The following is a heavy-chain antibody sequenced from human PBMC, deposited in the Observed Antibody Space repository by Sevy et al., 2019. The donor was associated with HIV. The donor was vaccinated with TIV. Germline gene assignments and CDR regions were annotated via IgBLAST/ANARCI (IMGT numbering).Heavy chain of an antibody. V-gene: IGHV1-69*13. CDR2: VIPMSGTA. CDR3: ARVVDTLRFCSSTSCYFYWFDS. CDR1: GGDFNNDA. Sequence: ASVKVSCKASGGDFNNDAITWVRQAPGQGLEWMGGVIPMSGTAKYSQKFQGRVTIIADESTSTTYMELSSLRSEDTAVYFCARVVDTLRFCSSTSCYFYWFDSWGQGTLVTVSS. J-gene: IGHJ5*01. D-gene: IGHD2-2*01.